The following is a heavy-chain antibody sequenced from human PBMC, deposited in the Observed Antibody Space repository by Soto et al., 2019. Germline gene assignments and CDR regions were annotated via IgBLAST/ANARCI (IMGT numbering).Heavy chain of an antibody. CDR1: GYTFTSYA. D-gene: IGHD3-10*01. CDR2: INAGNGNT. J-gene: IGHJ4*02. V-gene: IGHV1-3*01. CDR3: ARVKLLWFGELLRDIYFDY. Sequence: ASVKVSCKASGYTFTSYAMHWVRQAPGQRPEWMGWINAGNGNTKYSQKFQGRVTITRDTSASTAYMELSSLRSEDTAVYYCARVKLLWFGELLRDIYFDYWGQGTLVTVSS.